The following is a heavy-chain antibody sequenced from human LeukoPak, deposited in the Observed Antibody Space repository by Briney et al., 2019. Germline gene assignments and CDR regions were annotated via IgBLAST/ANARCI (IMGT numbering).Heavy chain of an antibody. J-gene: IGHJ4*02. CDR1: GFTFSSYS. V-gene: IGHV3-21*01. CDR3: ARGLSYYGSGDDY. Sequence: GGSLRLSCAASGFTFSSYSMNWVRQAPGKGLEWVSSISSSSSYIYYADSVKGRFTISRDNAKNSLYLQMNSLRAEDTAVYYCARGLSYYGSGDDYWGQGTLVTVSS. CDR2: ISSSSSYI. D-gene: IGHD3-10*01.